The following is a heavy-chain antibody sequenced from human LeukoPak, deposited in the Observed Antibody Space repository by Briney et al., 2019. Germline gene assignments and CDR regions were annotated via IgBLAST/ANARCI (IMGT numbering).Heavy chain of an antibody. CDR3: ARGLLRGYYYYYMDV. CDR1: GGSFSGYY. V-gene: IGHV4-34*01. CDR2: INHSGST. D-gene: IGHD3-10*01. Sequence: RPSETLSLTCAVYGGSFSGYYWGWIRQPPGKGLEWIGEINHSGSTNYKPCLKSRVTISVDTSKNQFSLKLSSVTAADTAVYYCARGLLRGYYYYYMDVWGKGTTVTVSS. J-gene: IGHJ6*03.